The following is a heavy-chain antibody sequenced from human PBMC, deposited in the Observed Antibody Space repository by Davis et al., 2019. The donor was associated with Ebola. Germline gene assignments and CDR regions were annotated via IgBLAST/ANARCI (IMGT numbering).Heavy chain of an antibody. V-gene: IGHV3-11*01. CDR1: GFTFSDYY. Sequence: GESLKISCAASGFTFSDYYMSWIRQAPGKGLEWVSYISSSGSTIYYVDSVKGRFSISRDNAKNSLYLQMNSLRAEDTAVYYCARAGHSSGWYVGYWGQGTLVTVSS. CDR3: ARAGHSSGWYVGY. D-gene: IGHD6-19*01. J-gene: IGHJ4*02. CDR2: ISSSGSTI.